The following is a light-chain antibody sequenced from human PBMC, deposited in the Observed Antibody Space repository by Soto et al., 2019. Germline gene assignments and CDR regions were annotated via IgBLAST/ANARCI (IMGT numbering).Light chain of an antibody. CDR2: DAS. V-gene: IGKV3-11*01. Sequence: DIVLTQSPGTLSLSPVERATLSCRASQSVSSYFAWYQQKTGQAPRLLIYDASTRATGISASFSGSGSGTDVTHTISSLEPEDFARYYCQQRSNWPVTFGQGTKVEVK. CDR1: QSVSSY. J-gene: IGKJ1*01. CDR3: QQRSNWPVT.